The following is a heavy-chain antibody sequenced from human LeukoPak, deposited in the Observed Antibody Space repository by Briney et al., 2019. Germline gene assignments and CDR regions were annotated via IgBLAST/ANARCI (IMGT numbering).Heavy chain of an antibody. Sequence: SETLSLTCAVYGGSFSGYYWSWLRQPPGKGLEWIGYIYYSGSTNYNTSLKSGVTISVDTSKNQFSLKLSSVTAADTAVYYCARETRGYLFDYWGQGTLVTVSS. J-gene: IGHJ4*02. D-gene: IGHD5-18*01. CDR3: ARETRGYLFDY. CDR2: IYYSGST. V-gene: IGHV4-59*01. CDR1: GGSFSGYY.